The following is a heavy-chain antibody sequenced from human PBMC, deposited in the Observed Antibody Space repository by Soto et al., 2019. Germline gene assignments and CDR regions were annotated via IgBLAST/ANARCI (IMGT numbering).Heavy chain of an antibody. D-gene: IGHD6-13*01. Sequence: QVQLVESGGGVVQPGRSLRLSCAASGFTFSSYAMHWVRQAPGKGLEWVAVISYDGSNKYYADSVKGRFTISRDNSKNTLYLQMNSLRAEGTAVYYCARSSYSSSSNWFDPWGQGTLVTVSS. CDR3: ARSSYSSSSNWFDP. J-gene: IGHJ5*02. CDR2: ISYDGSNK. V-gene: IGHV3-30-3*01. CDR1: GFTFSSYA.